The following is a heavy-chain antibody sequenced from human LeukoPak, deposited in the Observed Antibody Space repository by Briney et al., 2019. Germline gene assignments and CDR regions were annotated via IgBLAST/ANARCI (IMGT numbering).Heavy chain of an antibody. CDR3: ERQLTSRDCDY. Sequence: GESLKISCQCSGYSFTIYWICWVRQMPGRGLDWTGRIDPADSQTNYSPSFQGPVKLSADTSISTVYLQWSNLKASHTAMYYCERQLTSRDCDYWGQGTLVTVSS. CDR2: IDPADSQT. J-gene: IGHJ4*02. D-gene: IGHD1-1*01. V-gene: IGHV5-10-1*01. CDR1: GYSFTIYW.